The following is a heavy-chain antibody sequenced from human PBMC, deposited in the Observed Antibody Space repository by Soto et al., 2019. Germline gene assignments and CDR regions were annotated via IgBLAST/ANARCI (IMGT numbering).Heavy chain of an antibody. D-gene: IGHD2-21*02. Sequence: QVQLVQSGAEVKKPGSSVKVSCKASGGTFSSYAISWVRQAPGQGLEWMGGIIPIFGTANYAQKFQGRVTITADESTSTADMELSSLRSEDTAVYYCVIVVVTAHHYYFDYWGQGTLVTVSS. J-gene: IGHJ4*02. CDR1: GGTFSSYA. CDR3: VIVVVTAHHYYFDY. CDR2: IIPIFGTA. V-gene: IGHV1-69*01.